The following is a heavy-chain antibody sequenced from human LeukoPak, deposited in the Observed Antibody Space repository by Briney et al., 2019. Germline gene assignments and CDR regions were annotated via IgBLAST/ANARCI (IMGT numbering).Heavy chain of an antibody. CDR1: GFTFRSYG. Sequence: GGSLRLSCAASGFTFRSYGMTWVRQAPGKGLEWVSAISGSGDSTYYADSVKGRFTISRDNSRNTLYLQMNSLRAGDTAVYYCAKDGAWLRFDDWGQGILVSVSS. D-gene: IGHD5-12*01. CDR3: AKDGAWLRFDD. CDR2: ISGSGDST. J-gene: IGHJ4*02. V-gene: IGHV3-23*01.